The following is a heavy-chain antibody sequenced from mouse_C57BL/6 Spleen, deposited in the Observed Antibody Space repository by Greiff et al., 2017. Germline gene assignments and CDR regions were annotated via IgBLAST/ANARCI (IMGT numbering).Heavy chain of an antibody. CDR3: AREGLDYDGGGGY. D-gene: IGHD2-4*01. V-gene: IGHV1-80*01. Sequence: QVQLQQSGAELVKPGASVKISCKASGYAFSSYWMNWVKQRPGKGLEWIGQIYPGDGDPNYNGKFKGKATLTADKSSSTAYMQLSSLTSEDSAVYFCAREGLDYDGGGGYWGQGTTLTVAS. J-gene: IGHJ2*01. CDR2: IYPGDGDP. CDR1: GYAFSSYW.